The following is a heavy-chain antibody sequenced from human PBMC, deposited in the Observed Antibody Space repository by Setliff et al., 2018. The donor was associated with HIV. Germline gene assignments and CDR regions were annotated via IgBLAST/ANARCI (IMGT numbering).Heavy chain of an antibody. V-gene: IGHV1-24*01. J-gene: IGHJ3*02. Sequence: ASVKVSCKVSGHPLTKLSMHWVRQAPGKGLAWMGAFYREEGEAFYPQNFQGRLTMTEDTSTDTAYMELSSQRFEDTAVYFCGTGAEVVIIHEACDMCGQGTMVTVSS. D-gene: IGHD3-22*01. CDR1: GHPLTKLS. CDR3: GTGAEVVIIHEACDM. CDR2: FYREEGEA.